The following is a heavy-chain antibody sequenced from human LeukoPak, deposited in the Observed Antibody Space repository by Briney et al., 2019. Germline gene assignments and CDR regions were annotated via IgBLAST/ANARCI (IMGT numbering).Heavy chain of an antibody. Sequence: SETLSLTCTVSGGSASSDSYYWSWLRQPPGKGLEWIGHISYSGTTNYNPSLRSRVIISIDISQNQFSLRLSSVTAADTAVYYCAGAPNPTFFDYWGQGPLATVSS. V-gene: IGHV4-61*01. CDR1: GGSASSDSYY. CDR2: ISYSGTT. J-gene: IGHJ4*02. CDR3: AGAPNPTFFDY.